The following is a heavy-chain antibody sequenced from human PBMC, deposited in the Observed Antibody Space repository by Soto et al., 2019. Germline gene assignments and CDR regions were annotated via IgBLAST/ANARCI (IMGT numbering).Heavy chain of an antibody. V-gene: IGHV4-4*07. J-gene: IGHJ4*02. CDR3: ARVRYSDNWHGLIDF. D-gene: IGHD4-4*01. CDR1: GDSISSYY. Sequence: SETLSLTCIVSGDSISSYYWSWIRQSAGKGLEWIGHIYTSGSTTYNPSLKSRVAISMDRAKNQFSLHLSSVTAEDTAVYFCARVRYSDNWHGLIDFWGLGTLVTVS. CDR2: IYTSGST.